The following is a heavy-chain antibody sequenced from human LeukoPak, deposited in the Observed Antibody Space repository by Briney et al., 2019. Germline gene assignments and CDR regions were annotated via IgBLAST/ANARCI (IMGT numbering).Heavy chain of an antibody. CDR3: ASGVTYSGYDDSLDYYYGMDV. D-gene: IGHD5-12*01. J-gene: IGHJ6*02. Sequence: ASVKVSCKASGYTFTSYGISWVRQAPGQGLEWMGWISAYNGNTNYAQKLQGRVTMTTDTPTSTAYMELRSLRSDDTAVYYCASGVTYSGYDDSLDYYYGMDVWGQGTTVTVSS. CDR1: GYTFTSYG. V-gene: IGHV1-18*01. CDR2: ISAYNGNT.